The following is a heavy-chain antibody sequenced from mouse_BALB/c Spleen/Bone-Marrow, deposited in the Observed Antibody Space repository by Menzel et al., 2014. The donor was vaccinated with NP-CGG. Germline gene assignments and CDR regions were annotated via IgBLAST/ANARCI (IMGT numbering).Heavy chain of an antibody. CDR1: GYTFSSYW. CDR3: AREDIATVVEMDY. D-gene: IGHD1-1*01. Sequence: QVQLQQSGAELMKPGASVKISCKATGYTFSSYWIEWVKQRPGHGLEWIGEILPGSGSTNYNEKFKGKATFTADPSSNTAYMQLSSLTSEDSAVYYCAREDIATVVEMDYWGQGTSVTGSS. CDR2: ILPGSGST. V-gene: IGHV1-9*01. J-gene: IGHJ4*01.